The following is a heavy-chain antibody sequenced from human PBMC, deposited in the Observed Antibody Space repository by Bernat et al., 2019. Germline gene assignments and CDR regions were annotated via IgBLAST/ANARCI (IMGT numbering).Heavy chain of an antibody. V-gene: IGHV3-21*01. D-gene: IGHD5-12*01. CDR1: GFTFSSYS. Sequence: EVQLVESGGGLVKPGGSLRLSCAASGFTFSSYSMNWVRQAPGKGLAWVSSISSSSSYIYYADSVKGRFTIPRDNDKNSLYLPMNSLRAEHTAVYYCARGEDSGYDLDYWGQGTLVTVSS. CDR3: ARGEDSGYDLDY. J-gene: IGHJ4*02. CDR2: ISSSSSYI.